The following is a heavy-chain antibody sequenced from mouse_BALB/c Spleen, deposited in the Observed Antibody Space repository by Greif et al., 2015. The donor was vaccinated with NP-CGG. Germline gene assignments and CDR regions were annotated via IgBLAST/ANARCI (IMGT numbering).Heavy chain of an antibody. Sequence: QVQLQQSGAELVKPGASVKLSCKASGYTFTSYYMYWVKQRPGQGLEWIGEINPSNGGTNFNEKFKSKATLTVDKSSTTAYMQLSRLTSEDSAVYYCTRLNGTSGGGSHFDYWGQGTTLTVSS. V-gene: IGHV1S81*02. CDR3: TRLNGTSGGGSHFDY. J-gene: IGHJ2*01. D-gene: IGHD1-3*01. CDR2: INPSNGGT. CDR1: GYTFTSYY.